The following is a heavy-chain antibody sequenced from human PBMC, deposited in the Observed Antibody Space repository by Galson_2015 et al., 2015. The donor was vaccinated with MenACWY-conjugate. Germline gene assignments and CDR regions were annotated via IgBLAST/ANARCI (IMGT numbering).Heavy chain of an antibody. D-gene: IGHD6-13*01. V-gene: IGHV1-69*13. Sequence: SVKVSCKASGGTFSSYAISWVRQAPGQGLEWMGGIIPIFGTANYAQKFQGRVTITADESTSTAYMELSSLRSEDTAVYYCARVVRAAAGTSFDYWGQGTLVTVSS. CDR3: ARVVRAAAGTSFDY. J-gene: IGHJ4*02. CDR1: GGTFSSYA. CDR2: IIPIFGTA.